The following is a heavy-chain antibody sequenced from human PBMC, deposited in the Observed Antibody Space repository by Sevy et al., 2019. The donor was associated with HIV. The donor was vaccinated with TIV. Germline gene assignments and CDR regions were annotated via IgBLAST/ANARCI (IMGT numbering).Heavy chain of an antibody. D-gene: IGHD4-4*01. V-gene: IGHV3-43*01. CDR3: AKDLYSNYWRYYYGMDV. CDR2: ISWDGGST. CDR1: GFTFDDYT. Sequence: GGSLRLSCAASGFTFDDYTMHWVRQAPGKGLEWVSLISWDGGSTYYADSVKGRFTISRDNSKNSLYLQMNSLRTEDTALYYCAKDLYSNYWRYYYGMDVWGQGTTVTVSS. J-gene: IGHJ6*02.